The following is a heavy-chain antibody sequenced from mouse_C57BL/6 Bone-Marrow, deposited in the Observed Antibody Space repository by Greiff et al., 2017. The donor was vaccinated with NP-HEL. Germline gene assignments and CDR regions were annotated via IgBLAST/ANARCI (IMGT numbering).Heavy chain of an antibody. V-gene: IGHV5-6*01. D-gene: IGHD4-1*01. CDR3: ARQRTGTGRFAY. CDR2: ISSGGSYT. CDR1: GFTFSSYG. J-gene: IGHJ3*01. Sequence: EVMLVESGGDLVKPGGSLKLSCAASGFTFSSYGMSCVRQTPDKRLEWVATISSGGSYTYYPDSVKGRFTISRDNAKNTLYLQMSSLKSEDTAMYYCARQRTGTGRFAYWGQGTLVTVSA.